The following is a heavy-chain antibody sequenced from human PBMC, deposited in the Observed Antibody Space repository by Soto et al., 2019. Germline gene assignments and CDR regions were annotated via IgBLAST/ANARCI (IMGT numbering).Heavy chain of an antibody. CDR3: ATVRIVAAD. CDR2: IRNKARSYST. Sequence: QPGGSLRLSCAASGFSSSDHYMDWVRQAPGKRLEWVGRIRNKARSYSTEYAASVKGRFTISRDDSKNSLYLQMNSLKTEDSAFYYCATVRIVAADWGHGTLVTVSS. CDR1: GFSSSDHY. V-gene: IGHV3-72*01. D-gene: IGHD5-12*01. J-gene: IGHJ4*01.